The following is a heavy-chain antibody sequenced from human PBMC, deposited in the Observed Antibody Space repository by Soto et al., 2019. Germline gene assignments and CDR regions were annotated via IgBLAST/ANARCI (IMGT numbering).Heavy chain of an antibody. J-gene: IGHJ4*02. CDR2: ITTSSSFR. V-gene: IGHV3-21*02. CDR3: ARDLGVALATLTLDS. Sequence: EVQLVESGGGLVKPGGSLRLSCAASGFSISTYSMNWVRQATGKGLEWVADITTSSSFRFYADSLKGRFTISRDDAKNSLYLQMNSLRVEDTGVYYCARDLGVALATLTLDSWGQGTLVTVSS. D-gene: IGHD2-15*01. CDR1: GFSISTYS.